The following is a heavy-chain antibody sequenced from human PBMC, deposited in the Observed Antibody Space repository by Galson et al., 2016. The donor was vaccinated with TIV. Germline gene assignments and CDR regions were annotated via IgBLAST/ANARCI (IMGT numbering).Heavy chain of an antibody. J-gene: IGHJ4*02. V-gene: IGHV5-51*03. D-gene: IGHD3-16*01. CDR3: ARFYDYLWGNFDY. CDR1: GYRFSTSW. Sequence: QSGAEVKKSGESLKISCKGSGYRFSTSWIGWVRQMPGKGLEWMGIIFPGDSETRYSPSFQGQVTISADRSIGTAYLQWNRLQATDTAMYYCARFYDYLWGNFDYWGQGTLLTVSS. CDR2: IFPGDSET.